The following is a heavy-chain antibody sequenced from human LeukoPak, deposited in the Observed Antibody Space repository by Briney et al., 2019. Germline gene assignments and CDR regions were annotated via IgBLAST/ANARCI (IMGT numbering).Heavy chain of an antibody. J-gene: IGHJ4*02. CDR2: ITANGGTT. V-gene: IGHV3-64*01. D-gene: IGHD2-8*01. CDR3: GRGRYCTNGVCQYFDY. CDR1: GFTFSSYP. Sequence: GGSLRLSCAASGFTFSSYPMHWVRLAPGKGLEYVSGITANGGTTYYANSVKGRFTISRDNSKNTLYLQMGSLGAEDMAVYYCGRGRYCTNGVCQYFDYWGQGTLVTVSS.